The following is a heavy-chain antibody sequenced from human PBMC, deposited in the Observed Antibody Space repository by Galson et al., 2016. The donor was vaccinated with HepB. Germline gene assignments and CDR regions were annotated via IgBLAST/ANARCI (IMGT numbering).Heavy chain of an antibody. D-gene: IGHD3-16*01. CDR2: IWYDGSNK. V-gene: IGHV3-33*01. J-gene: IGHJ4*02. Sequence: SLRLSCAASGFTFSNYGMHWVRQAPGRGLEWVANIWYDGSNKDYGDSVKGRFTISRDNSKNTLYLQMNSLRAEDTAVYYCARFLKNVWGSRVVAALGYWGQGTLVTVSS. CDR3: ARFLKNVWGSRVVAALGY. CDR1: GFTFSNYG.